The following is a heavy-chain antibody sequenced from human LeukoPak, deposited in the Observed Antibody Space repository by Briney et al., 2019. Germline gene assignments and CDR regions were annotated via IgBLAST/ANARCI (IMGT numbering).Heavy chain of an antibody. D-gene: IGHD5-12*01. Sequence: GESLKISCKASGYSFTNYWIGWVRQMPGKGPEWMGITYPGDSDTKYSPSFQGQVTISADKSINTAYLQWSSLRASDTAMYYCARQGTIVAGTLGTTFDYWGQGTLLTVSS. J-gene: IGHJ4*02. CDR2: TYPGDSDT. CDR1: GYSFTNYW. CDR3: ARQGTIVAGTLGTTFDY. V-gene: IGHV5-51*01.